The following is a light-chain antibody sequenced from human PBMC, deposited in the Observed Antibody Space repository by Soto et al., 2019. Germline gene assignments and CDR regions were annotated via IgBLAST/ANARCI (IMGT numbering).Light chain of an antibody. CDR3: QQYESFFPLT. CDR2: DAS. CDR1: QNIRSR. V-gene: IGKV1-5*01. J-gene: IGKJ4*01. Sequence: DFQMTQSPSTLSASVGDRVTITCRASQNIRSRLAWFQQKPGKAPKLLIYDASSLESGVPQRFSGSGSGTEFTLTISSLQTDDFSTYHCQQYESFFPLTFGGGTKVDIK.